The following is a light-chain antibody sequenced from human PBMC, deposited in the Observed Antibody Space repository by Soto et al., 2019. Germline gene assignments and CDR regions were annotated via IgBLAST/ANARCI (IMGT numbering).Light chain of an antibody. CDR1: QSVSDSS. CDR3: QQYGSSIT. J-gene: IGKJ5*01. V-gene: IGKV3-20*01. Sequence: EIVLTHFPGTLSLSPVERATLSFSASQSVSDSSLAWYQQKVGRAPRVLIYGASSRATGIPDRFSGGGSGTDFTLTISRLEPENFAVYYCQQYGSSITFGQGTRLEIK. CDR2: GAS.